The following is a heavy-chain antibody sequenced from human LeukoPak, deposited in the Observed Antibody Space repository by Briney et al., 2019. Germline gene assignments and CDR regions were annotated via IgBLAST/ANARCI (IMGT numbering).Heavy chain of an antibody. CDR2: IYSSGST. CDR3: ARAYDSSGYLRAFDI. J-gene: IGHJ3*02. Sequence: PSQTLSLTCTVSGGSITSGNYFWTWIRQPAGKGLEWIGRIYSSGSTTYNPSLKSRVTISLDRSRNQFSLILSSVTAADTAVYYCARAYDSSGYLRAFDIWGQGTMATVSS. D-gene: IGHD3-22*01. V-gene: IGHV4-61*02. CDR1: GGSITSGNYF.